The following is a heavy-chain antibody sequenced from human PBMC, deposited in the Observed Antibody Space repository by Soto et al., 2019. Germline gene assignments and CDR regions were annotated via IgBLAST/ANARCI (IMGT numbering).Heavy chain of an antibody. D-gene: IGHD4-17*01. J-gene: IGHJ4*02. CDR2: ISAYSCDT. V-gene: IGHV1-18*01. CDR1: GYPFTGYS. CDR3: ARPSGSYGDYAWSLKY. Sequence: QIQLVQSGAEVKKPGASVKVSCKASGYPFTGYSVGWVRQAPGQGPEWMGWISAYSCDTYYAQRFQDRLTMTTDASTSQAYMDLRSLRSDDTAVYYCARPSGSYGDYAWSLKYWGQGTLVTVSS.